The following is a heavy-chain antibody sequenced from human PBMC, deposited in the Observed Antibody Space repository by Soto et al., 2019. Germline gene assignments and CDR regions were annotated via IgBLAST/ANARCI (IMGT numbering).Heavy chain of an antibody. Sequence: QLQLQEFGSGLVKPSQTLSLTCAVSGGSISSGGYSWSWIRQPPGKGLEWIGYIYHSGSTYYNPSLKSRVTISVDRSKNQFSLKLSSVTAADTAVYYCARQGPIAARDNWFDPWGQGTLVTVSS. V-gene: IGHV4-30-2*01. CDR3: ARQGPIAARDNWFDP. CDR2: IYHSGST. J-gene: IGHJ5*02. D-gene: IGHD6-6*01. CDR1: GGSISSGGYS.